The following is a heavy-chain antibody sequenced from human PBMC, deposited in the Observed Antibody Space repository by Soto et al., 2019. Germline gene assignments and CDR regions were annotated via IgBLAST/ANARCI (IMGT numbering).Heavy chain of an antibody. Sequence: EVQLLESGGGLVQPGESLRLSCAASGFTFSSYAMSWVSQAPGKGLERVSVISGREDSTYYADSVKGRFAISRDNSKNTLYLQMNSLRAEDTAVYYCAKRSSSSTFDYWGQGTLVTVSS. CDR1: GFTFSSYA. CDR3: AKRSSSSTFDY. CDR2: ISGREDST. D-gene: IGHD6-6*01. J-gene: IGHJ4*02. V-gene: IGHV3-23*01.